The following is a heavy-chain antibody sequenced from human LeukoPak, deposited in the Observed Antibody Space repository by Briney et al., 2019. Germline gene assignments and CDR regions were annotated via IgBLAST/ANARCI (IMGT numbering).Heavy chain of an antibody. CDR1: GFTFSSYA. CDR3: ARVSGPGMNEYFHL. Sequence: GGSLRLSCAASGFTFSSYAMSWVRQAPGKGLEWVSAISGSGGSAYYADSVKGRLTLSRDNAKNTLYLQMNSLRAEDTAVYYCARVSGPGMNEYFHLWGQGTLVTVSS. D-gene: IGHD3-10*01. J-gene: IGHJ1*01. CDR2: ISGSGGSA. V-gene: IGHV3-23*01.